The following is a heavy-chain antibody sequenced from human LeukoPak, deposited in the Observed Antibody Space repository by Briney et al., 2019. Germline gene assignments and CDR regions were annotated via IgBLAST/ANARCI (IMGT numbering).Heavy chain of an antibody. CDR1: GGSISSTSHY. V-gene: IGHV4-39*01. CDR2: MYYSGST. CDR3: ATTGDGWQQYYFDF. J-gene: IGHJ4*02. Sequence: SETLSLTCTVSGGSISSTSHYWGWIRQPPGKGLDWIGSMYYSGSTYYNPSLKSRVTISIDTSKNQFSLKLSSVTAADTAVYYCATTGDGWQQYYFDFWGQRTLVTVSS. D-gene: IGHD2-21*01.